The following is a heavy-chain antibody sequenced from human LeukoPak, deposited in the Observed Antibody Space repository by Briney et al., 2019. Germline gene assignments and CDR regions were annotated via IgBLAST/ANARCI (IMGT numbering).Heavy chain of an antibody. V-gene: IGHV4-59*01. D-gene: IGHD5-12*01. CDR1: GGSINSYY. Sequence: SETLSLTCTVSGGSINSYYWHWIRRPPGKGVEWIGYISYSGSTNYNPSLKSRVTISIATSKNQFSLKLSSVTAADTAVYHCARSGGYSGYDVDYWGQGTLVTVSS. CDR2: ISYSGST. J-gene: IGHJ4*02. CDR3: ARSGGYSGYDVDY.